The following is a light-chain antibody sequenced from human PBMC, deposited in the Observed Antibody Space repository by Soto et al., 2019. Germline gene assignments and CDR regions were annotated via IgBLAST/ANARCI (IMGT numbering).Light chain of an antibody. J-gene: IGKJ1*01. CDR1: RSVNSNY. Sequence: EIVLTQSPGTLSLSPGERATLSCRASRSVNSNYLAWYQQKPGQAPRLLIYGASSRATGIPDRFSGSGSGTDFTLTISRLEPEDFVVYYCQQYGSSSWTFGQGNKVEIK. CDR2: GAS. V-gene: IGKV3-20*01. CDR3: QQYGSSSWT.